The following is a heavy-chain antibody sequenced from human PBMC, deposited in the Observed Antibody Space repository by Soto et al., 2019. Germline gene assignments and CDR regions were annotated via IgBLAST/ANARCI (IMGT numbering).Heavy chain of an antibody. CDR2: IYPGDSDT. J-gene: IGHJ6*02. D-gene: IGHD3-10*01. CDR3: ARRPEYHSGSRKYYGLDV. V-gene: IGHV5-51*01. CDR1: GYTFTNNW. Sequence: PGESLEISCKGSGYTFTNNWVGWVRQMPGKGLEWMGIIYPGDSDTRYSPSFQGQVTISVDKSIATAYLQWSSLKASDTAMYYCARRPEYHSGSRKYYGLDVWGQATTVTVS.